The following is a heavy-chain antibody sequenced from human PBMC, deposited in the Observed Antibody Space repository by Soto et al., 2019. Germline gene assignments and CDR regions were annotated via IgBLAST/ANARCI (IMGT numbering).Heavy chain of an antibody. CDR2: IDPDDSYT. CDR1: GYSFTNYW. CDR3: ARLTPPTYCSGSTCSGY. Sequence: EVQLVQSGAEVRKPGESLRISCKGSGYSFTNYWINWVRQMPGKGLEWMGRIDPDDSYTNYSPSFHGHVTISVDKSISTAYLQWRSLQASDTAIYYCARLTPPTYCSGSTCSGYWGQGTLVTVYS. V-gene: IGHV5-10-1*03. J-gene: IGHJ4*02. D-gene: IGHD2-15*01.